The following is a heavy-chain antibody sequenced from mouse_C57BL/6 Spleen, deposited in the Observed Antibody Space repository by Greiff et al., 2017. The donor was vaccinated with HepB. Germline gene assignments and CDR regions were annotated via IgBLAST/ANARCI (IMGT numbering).Heavy chain of an antibody. CDR3: ARDYDYVGADHYYAMDY. CDR2: INPNNGGT. V-gene: IGHV1-26*01. Sequence: EVQLQQSGPELVKPGASVKISCKASGYTFTDYYMNWVKQSHGKSLEWIGDINPNNGGTSYNQKFKGKATLTVDKSSSTAYMQLRSLTSEDSAVYYCARDYDYVGADHYYAMDYWGQGTSVTVSS. CDR1: GYTFTDYY. J-gene: IGHJ4*01. D-gene: IGHD2-4*01.